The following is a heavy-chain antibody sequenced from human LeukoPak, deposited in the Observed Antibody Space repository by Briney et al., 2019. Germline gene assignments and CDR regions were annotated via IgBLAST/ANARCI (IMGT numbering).Heavy chain of an antibody. J-gene: IGHJ4*02. D-gene: IGHD6-13*01. CDR1: GYTFTSYG. Sequence: ASVKVSCKASGYTFTSYGISWVQQAPGQGLEWMGWISAYNGNTNYAQKLQGRVTMTTDTSTSTAYMELRSLRSDDTAVYYCATAAGTPPTFDYWGQGTLVTVSS. V-gene: IGHV1-18*01. CDR3: ATAAGTPPTFDY. CDR2: ISAYNGNT.